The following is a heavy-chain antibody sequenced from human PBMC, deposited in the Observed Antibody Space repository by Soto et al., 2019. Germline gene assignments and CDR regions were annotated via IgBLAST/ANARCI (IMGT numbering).Heavy chain of an antibody. Sequence: EVQLLESGGGLIQPGGSLRLSCAASGFTFTTYAMRWVRQAPGKGLEWVSAISASGDSTYYADSVKGRFTISRDSSKNTLYLQMNGLRADDTAIYYCAKDSNLIPCGSNHWGQGTLDTVSS. D-gene: IGHD3-10*01. CDR1: GFTFTTYA. V-gene: IGHV3-23*01. CDR2: ISASGDST. J-gene: IGHJ5*02. CDR3: AKDSNLIPCGSNH.